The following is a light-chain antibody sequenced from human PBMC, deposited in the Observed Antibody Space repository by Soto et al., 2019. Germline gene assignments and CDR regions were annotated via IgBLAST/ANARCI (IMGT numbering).Light chain of an antibody. CDR1: QSVFNRSSNNNH. CDR2: WAS. V-gene: IGKV4-1*01. Sequence: DIVMTQSPDSLAVSLGERATINCKSSQSVFNRSSNNNHFAWYRQKPGQPPELLIYWASTRESGVPDRFSGSGSGTDFTLTISSLQAEDVAVYYCQQYYSSPHTFGQGTKLESK. J-gene: IGKJ2*01. CDR3: QQYYSSPHT.